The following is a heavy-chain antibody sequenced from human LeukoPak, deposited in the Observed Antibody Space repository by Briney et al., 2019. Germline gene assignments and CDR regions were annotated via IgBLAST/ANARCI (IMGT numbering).Heavy chain of an antibody. V-gene: IGHV3-23*01. CDR2: ITSSGDTT. CDR3: AKIGLWTSLTRNDY. D-gene: IGHD3/OR15-3a*01. CDR1: GFTFSAYA. Sequence: PGGSLRLSCAASGFTFSAYAMSWVRQAPGKGLEWVSAITSSGDTTYYADSVKGRFTISRDNSKNTLYLQMNSLRVEDTAVYYCAKIGLWTSLTRNDYWGQGTLVTVSS. J-gene: IGHJ4*02.